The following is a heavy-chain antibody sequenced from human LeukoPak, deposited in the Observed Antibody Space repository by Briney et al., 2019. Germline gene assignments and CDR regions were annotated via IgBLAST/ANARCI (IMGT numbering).Heavy chain of an antibody. V-gene: IGHV3-64D*06. J-gene: IGHJ4*02. CDR3: VKDLGIVVVPAAIFDY. CDR2: ISSNGGST. CDR1: GFTFSSYA. D-gene: IGHD2-2*03. Sequence: QSGGSLRLSCSASGFTFSSYAMHWVRRAPGKGLEYVSAISSNGGSTYYADSVKGRFTISRDNSKNTLYLQMSSLRAEDTAVYYCVKDLGIVVVPAAIFDYWGQGTLVTVSS.